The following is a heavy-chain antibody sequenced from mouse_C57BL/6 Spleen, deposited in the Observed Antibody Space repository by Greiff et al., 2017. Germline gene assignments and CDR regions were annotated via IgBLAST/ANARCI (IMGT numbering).Heavy chain of an antibody. V-gene: IGHV1-69*01. CDR3: ARSGGSSRSGYFDV. CDR2: IDPSDSYT. J-gene: IGHJ1*03. CDR1: GYTFTSYW. D-gene: IGHD1-1*01. Sequence: QVQLQQPGAELVMPGASVKLSCKASGYTFTSYWMHWVKQRPGQGLEWIGEIDPSDSYTNYNQKFKGKSTLTVDKSSSTAYMQLSILTSEDSAVYYCARSGGSSRSGYFDVWGTGTTVTVSS.